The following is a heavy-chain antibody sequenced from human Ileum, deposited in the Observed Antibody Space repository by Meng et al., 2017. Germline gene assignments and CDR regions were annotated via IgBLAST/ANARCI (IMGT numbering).Heavy chain of an antibody. Sequence: GESLKISCAVSGFTFSSYAMNWVRQAPGEGLGWVSAISGSGGSIYYADSVRGRFIISRDNSKNMLYLQMNSLRAEDTAIYYCARVTRGHANFDFWGQGTLVTVSS. CDR2: ISGSGGSI. CDR1: GFTFSSYA. CDR3: ARVTRGHANFDF. D-gene: IGHD3-10*01. J-gene: IGHJ4*02. V-gene: IGHV3-23*01.